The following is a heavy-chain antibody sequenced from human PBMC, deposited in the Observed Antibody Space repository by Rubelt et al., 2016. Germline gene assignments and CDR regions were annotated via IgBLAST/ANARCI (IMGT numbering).Heavy chain of an antibody. D-gene: IGHD6-19*01. J-gene: IGHJ3*02. CDR2: INHSGST. CDR1: GGSFSGYY. Sequence: VQLQQWGAGLLKPSETLSLTCAVYGGSFSGYYWSWIRQPPGKGLEWIGEINHSGSTHYNPSLKSRVTISVDTSKNQFSLKLSSVTAADTAVYYCASQSSSGWYAFDIRGQGTMVTVSS. V-gene: IGHV4-34*01. CDR3: ASQSSSGWYAFDI.